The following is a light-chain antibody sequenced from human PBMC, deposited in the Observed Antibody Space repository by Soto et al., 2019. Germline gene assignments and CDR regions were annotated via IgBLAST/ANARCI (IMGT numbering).Light chain of an antibody. CDR1: QSVSSY. V-gene: IGKV3-11*01. J-gene: IGKJ4*01. CDR3: QQRSNWPPLT. Sequence: EIVFTQSPSTLSLSTGERATLSCRASQSVSSYLAWYQQKPGQAPRLLIYDASNRATGIPARFSGSGSGTDFTLTISSLEPEDFAVYYCQQRSNWPPLTFGGGTKVDIK. CDR2: DAS.